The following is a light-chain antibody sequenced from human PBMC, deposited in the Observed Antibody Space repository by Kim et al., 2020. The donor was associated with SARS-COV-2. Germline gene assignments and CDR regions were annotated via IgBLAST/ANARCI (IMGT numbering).Light chain of an antibody. CDR2: EVT. CDR3: CSYASSRNLV. Sequence: QSALTQPASVSGSPGQSINISCTGTSNDVGNYNLVSWYQRHPGKAPKLMIYEVTTRPSGVSNRFSGSKSANTASLTISGLQAEDEADYYCCSYASSRNLVFGGGTKLTVL. J-gene: IGLJ3*02. CDR1: SNDVGNYNL. V-gene: IGLV2-23*02.